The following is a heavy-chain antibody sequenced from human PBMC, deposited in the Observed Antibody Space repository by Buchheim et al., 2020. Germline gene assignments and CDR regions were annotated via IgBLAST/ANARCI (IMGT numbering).Heavy chain of an antibody. CDR3: ARGGWTNGYS. V-gene: IGHV4-30-2*01. D-gene: IGHD5-24*01. J-gene: IGHJ4*02. CDR2: IYHSGNT. CDR1: GDSISRDQYS. Sequence: QLHLQESGSGLVKPSQTLSLTCTVSGDSISRDQYSWGWIRQPPGKGLEWSGYIYHSGNTYYNSSLRSRVAISVESSRTQYSLNLTSVTASDTAVYYCARGGWTNGYSWGQGIL.